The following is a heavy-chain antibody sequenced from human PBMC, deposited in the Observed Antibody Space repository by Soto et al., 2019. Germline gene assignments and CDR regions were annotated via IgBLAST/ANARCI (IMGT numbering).Heavy chain of an antibody. V-gene: IGHV3-15*07. D-gene: IGHD2-15*01. CDR3: STVLEWWLIQSF. CDR2: IESKTNGGTT. J-gene: IGHJ4*02. CDR1: GFTFSNAW. Sequence: EVQLVESGGGLVKPGGSLRLSCVVSGFTFSNAWMNWVRQAPGKGLEWVGRIESKTNGGTTDYATPVKGRFTISRDDSKNTLYLQMTSLEPEDTAVYYCSTVLEWWLIQSFWGQGTLVTVSS.